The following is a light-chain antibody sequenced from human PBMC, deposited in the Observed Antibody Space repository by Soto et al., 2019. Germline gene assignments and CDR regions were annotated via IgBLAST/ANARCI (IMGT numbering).Light chain of an antibody. V-gene: IGKV3-20*01. J-gene: IGKJ1*01. CDR1: QSVINNY. Sequence: DIVLAQAPGTLSLSQGERATLSCRASQSVINNYLAWYQQKPGQAPRLLIYGASNRATGIPDRFSGSGSGTDFTLTISRLEPEDFAVYYCQQYGSSGTFGQGAKADIK. CDR3: QQYGSSGT. CDR2: GAS.